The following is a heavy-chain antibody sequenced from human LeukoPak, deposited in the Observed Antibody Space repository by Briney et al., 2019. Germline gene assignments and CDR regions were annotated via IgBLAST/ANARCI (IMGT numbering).Heavy chain of an antibody. CDR1: GGSISSYY. Sequence: SETLSLTCTVSGGSISSYYWSWIRQPPGKGLEWIGYIDYSGSTNYNPSLKSRVTISVDTSKNQFSLKLSSVTAADTAVYYCAREEYSYGYGVGFDYWGQGTLVTVSS. CDR2: IDYSGST. D-gene: IGHD5-18*01. CDR3: AREEYSYGYGVGFDY. V-gene: IGHV4-59*01. J-gene: IGHJ4*02.